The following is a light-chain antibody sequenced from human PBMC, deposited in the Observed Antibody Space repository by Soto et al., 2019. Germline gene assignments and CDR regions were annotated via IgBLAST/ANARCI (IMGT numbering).Light chain of an antibody. CDR2: LTS. V-gene: IGKV1-39*01. J-gene: IGKJ1*01. Sequence: DIQMTQSPTSLSASVGDGVTITCRASQSSAHYLNWYQQKPGKAPRLLIYLTSNLQTGVPSRFSGSGSGTDFPLTISSLQPEDFATYYCQQSYSIPWTFGQGTKVDIK. CDR1: QSSAHY. CDR3: QQSYSIPWT.